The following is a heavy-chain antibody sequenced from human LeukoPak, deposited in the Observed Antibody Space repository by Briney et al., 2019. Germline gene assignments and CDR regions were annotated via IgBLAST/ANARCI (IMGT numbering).Heavy chain of an antibody. CDR3: ARDKGLSRDGYNLVGNDAFDI. CDR1: GRSISSYY. Sequence: SETLSLTCTVSGRSISSYYLSWIRQPPPKGLEWIGYIYYSGSTNYNPSLKSRVTISVDTSKNQFSLKLSSVTAADTAVYYCARDKGLSRDGYNLVGNDAFDIWGQGTMVTVSS. J-gene: IGHJ3*02. CDR2: IYYSGST. D-gene: IGHD5-24*01. V-gene: IGHV4-59*01.